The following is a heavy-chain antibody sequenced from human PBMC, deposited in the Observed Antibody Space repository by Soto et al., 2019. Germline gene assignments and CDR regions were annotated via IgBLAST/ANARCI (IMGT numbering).Heavy chain of an antibody. V-gene: IGHV1-69*12. CDR2: IIPIFGTA. Sequence: QVQLVQSGAEVKKPGSSVKVSCKASGGTFSSYAISWVRQAPGQGLEWMGGIIPIFGTANYAQKFQGRVTITADESTSTAYMELSSLRSEDTAVYYCASAHGYSSGWQGYRSFDYWGQGTLVTVSS. CDR3: ASAHGYSSGWQGYRSFDY. J-gene: IGHJ4*02. D-gene: IGHD6-19*01. CDR1: GGTFSSYA.